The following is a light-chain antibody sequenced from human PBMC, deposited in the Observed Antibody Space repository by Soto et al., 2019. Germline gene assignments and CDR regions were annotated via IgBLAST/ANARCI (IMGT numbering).Light chain of an antibody. CDR3: SAYTARSTLV. Sequence: QSALTQPASVSVSAGQSITISCSGTMRDAGAYNLVSWYQQHPGTAPKLIIYEVRNRPSGISSRFSGSRSGNTASLTISGLQSEDEGDYYCSAYTARSTLVFGGGTKVTVL. CDR2: EVR. CDR1: MRDAGAYNL. J-gene: IGLJ3*02. V-gene: IGLV2-14*01.